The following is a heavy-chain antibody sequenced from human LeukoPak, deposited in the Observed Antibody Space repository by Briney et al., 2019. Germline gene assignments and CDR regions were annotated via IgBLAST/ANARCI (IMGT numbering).Heavy chain of an antibody. CDR2: ISSSSSMI. D-gene: IGHD4-17*01. CDR1: GFTFSSYS. J-gene: IGHJ4*02. CDR3: ARDYGDLPARVPYFDY. V-gene: IGHV3-48*01. Sequence: GGSLRLSCAASGFTFSSYSMNWVRQAPGKGLEWVSYISSSSSMIYYADSVKGRFTISRDNAKNSLYLQMKSLRGEDTAIYYCARDYGDLPARVPYFDYWGQGTLVTVSS.